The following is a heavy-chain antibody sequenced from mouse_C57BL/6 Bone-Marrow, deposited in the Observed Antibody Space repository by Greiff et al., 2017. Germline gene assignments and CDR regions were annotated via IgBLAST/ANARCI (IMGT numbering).Heavy chain of an antibody. CDR2: IYPSDSET. J-gene: IGHJ4*01. V-gene: IGHV1-61*01. CDR1: GYTFTSYW. Sequence: VQLQQPGAELVRPGSSVKLSCKASGYTFTSYWMDWVKQRPGQGLEWIGNIYPSDSETHYNQKFKDKATLTVDKSSSTAYMQLSSLTSDDSAVYYCAGGGLPFYAMDYWGQGTSVTVSS. D-gene: IGHD2-2*01. CDR3: AGGGLPFYAMDY.